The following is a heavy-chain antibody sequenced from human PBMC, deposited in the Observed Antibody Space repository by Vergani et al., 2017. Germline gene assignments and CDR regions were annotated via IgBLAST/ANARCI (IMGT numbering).Heavy chain of an antibody. Sequence: EVQLLESGGGLVQPGGSLRLSCAASGFTFSSYAMSWVRQAPGKGLEWVSAISGSGGSTYYADSVKGRFTISRDNSKNSLYLQMNSLRAEDTAVYYCARDLYSNSLAHVYYYYYYGMDVWGQGTTVTVSS. CDR2: ISGSGGST. V-gene: IGHV3-23*01. CDR1: GFTFSSYA. D-gene: IGHD4-11*01. J-gene: IGHJ6*02. CDR3: ARDLYSNSLAHVYYYYYYGMDV.